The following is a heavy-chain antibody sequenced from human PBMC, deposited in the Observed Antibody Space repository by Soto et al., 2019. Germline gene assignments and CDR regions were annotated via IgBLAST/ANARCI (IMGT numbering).Heavy chain of an antibody. V-gene: IGHV3-74*01. CDR1: GFAFSSEW. J-gene: IGHJ5*02. D-gene: IGHD3-22*01. CDR2: IDPYDTGI. Sequence: VGSLRLSCAASGFAFSSEWMHWVRQAPGKGLVWVSRIDPYDTGITYADSVKGRVTISVDTSKNQFSLKLSSVTAADTAVYYCARHLVTGYDSAGSFDPWGQGTLVTVSS. CDR3: ARHLVTGYDSAGSFDP.